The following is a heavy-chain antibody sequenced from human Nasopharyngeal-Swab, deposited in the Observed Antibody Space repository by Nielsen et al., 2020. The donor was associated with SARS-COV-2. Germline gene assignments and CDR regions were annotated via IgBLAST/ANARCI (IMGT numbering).Heavy chain of an antibody. CDR2: ISSSSSYT. D-gene: IGHD2-15*01. J-gene: IGHJ4*02. CDR3: ARVAWDIAVVVAAGAPDY. Sequence: GGSLRLSCAASGFTFSDYYMSWIRQAPGKGLEWVSYISSSSSYTNYADSVKGRFTISRDNAKNSLYLQMNSLRAEDTAVYYCARVAWDIAVVVAAGAPDYWGQGTLVTVSS. V-gene: IGHV3-11*05. CDR1: GFTFSDYY.